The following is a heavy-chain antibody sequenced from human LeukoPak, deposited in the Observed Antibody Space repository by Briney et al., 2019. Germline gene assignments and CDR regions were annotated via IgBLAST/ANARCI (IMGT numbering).Heavy chain of an antibody. CDR1: GFTFSSYS. Sequence: GGSLRLSCAASGFTFSSYSMNWVRQAPGKGLEWVSSISSSSSYIYYADSVKGRFTISRDNAKNSLYLQMNSLRAEDTAVYYCARDCSSTSCYYNWFDPWGQGTLVTVSS. CDR2: ISSSSSYI. J-gene: IGHJ5*02. CDR3: ARDCSSTSCYYNWFDP. V-gene: IGHV3-21*01. D-gene: IGHD2-2*01.